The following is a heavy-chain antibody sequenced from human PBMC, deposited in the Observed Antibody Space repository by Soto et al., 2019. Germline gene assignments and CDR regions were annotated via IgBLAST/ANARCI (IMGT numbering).Heavy chain of an antibody. D-gene: IGHD3-3*01. CDR2: IYYSGST. V-gene: IGHV4-59*01. Sequence: SETLTLTCTVSGGYMDAFYWSWIMPPPGKGLEWIGYIYYSGSTNYNPSLKSRVTISVDTSKNQFSLKLSSVTAADTAVYYCARGGYDFWSGYFPYYYYGMDVWGQGTTVTVSS. J-gene: IGHJ6*02. CDR1: GGYMDAFY. CDR3: ARGGYDFWSGYFPYYYYGMDV.